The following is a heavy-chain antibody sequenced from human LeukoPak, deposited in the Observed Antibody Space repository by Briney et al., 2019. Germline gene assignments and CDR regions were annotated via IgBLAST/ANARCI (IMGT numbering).Heavy chain of an antibody. CDR3: ARGGPNLAGYSYGKRWFDP. CDR1: GGSFSGYY. D-gene: IGHD5-18*01. J-gene: IGHJ5*02. V-gene: IGHV4-34*01. CDR2: INHSGST. Sequence: SETLSLTCAVYGGSFSGYYWSWIRQPPGKGLEWIGEINHSGSTNYNPSLKSRVTISVDTSKNQFSLKLSSVTAADTAVYYCARGGPNLAGYSYGKRWFDPWGQGTLVTVSS.